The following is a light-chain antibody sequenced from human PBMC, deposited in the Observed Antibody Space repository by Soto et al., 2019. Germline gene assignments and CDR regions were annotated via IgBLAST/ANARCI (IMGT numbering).Light chain of an antibody. CDR3: AALDDSLNGHVV. CDR2: SNN. Sequence: QSVLTQPPSASGTPGQRVTISCSGSSSNIGSNTVNWYQQIPGTAPKLLIYSNNQRPSGVPDRFSGSKSGTSASLAISGLQSEAEADYYCAALDDSLNGHVVFGGGTKLTV. V-gene: IGLV1-44*01. J-gene: IGLJ2*01. CDR1: SSNIGSNT.